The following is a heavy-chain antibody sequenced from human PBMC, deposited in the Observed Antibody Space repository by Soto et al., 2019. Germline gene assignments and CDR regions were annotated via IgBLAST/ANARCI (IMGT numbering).Heavy chain of an antibody. CDR3: ARYRYDYIWGSYRPLGWFDP. V-gene: IGHV4-31*03. Sequence: SETLSLTCTVSGGSISSGGYYWSWIRQHPGKGLEWIGYIYYSGSTYYNPSLKSRVTISVDTSKNQFSLKLSSVTAADTAVYYCARYRYDYIWGSYRPLGWFDPCGQGTLVTVSS. CDR1: GGSISSGGYY. CDR2: IYYSGST. D-gene: IGHD3-16*02. J-gene: IGHJ5*02.